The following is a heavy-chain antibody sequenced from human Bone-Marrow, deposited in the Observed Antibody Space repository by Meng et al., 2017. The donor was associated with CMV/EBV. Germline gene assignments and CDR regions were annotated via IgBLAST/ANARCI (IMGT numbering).Heavy chain of an antibody. CDR3: AKDPLDSEYQLSGYYGMDV. CDR2: IYSGGSST. Sequence: ASLRLSCAASGFTFSSYAMSWVRQAPGKGLEWVSVIYSGGSSTYYADSVKGRFTISRDNSKNTLYLQMNSLRAEDTAVYYCAKDPLDSEYQLSGYYGMDVWGQGTTVTVSS. CDR1: GFTFSSYA. D-gene: IGHD2-2*01. J-gene: IGHJ6*01. V-gene: IGHV3-23*03.